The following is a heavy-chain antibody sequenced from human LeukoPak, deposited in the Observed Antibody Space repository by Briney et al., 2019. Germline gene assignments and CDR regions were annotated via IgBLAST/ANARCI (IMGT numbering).Heavy chain of an antibody. J-gene: IGHJ4*02. CDR1: GGSFSGYY. D-gene: IGHD4-17*01. CDR2: INHSGST. CDR3: ARFDYGDPDNRDY. V-gene: IGHV4-34*01. Sequence: SETLSLTCAVYGGSFSGYYWSWIRQPPGKGLEWIGEINHSGSTNYNPSLKSRVTISVDTSKNQFSLKLSSVTAADTAVYYCARFDYGDPDNRDYWGQGTLVTVSS.